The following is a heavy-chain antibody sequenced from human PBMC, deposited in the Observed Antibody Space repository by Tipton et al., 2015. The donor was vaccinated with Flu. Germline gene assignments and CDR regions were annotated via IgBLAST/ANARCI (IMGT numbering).Heavy chain of an antibody. D-gene: IGHD1-7*01. CDR3: ASFISEYNWNYGEGLDY. CDR1: GYSISSGYY. J-gene: IGHJ4*02. Sequence: LRLSCTVSGYSISSGYYWGWIRQPPGKGLEWIGSIYHSGSTYYNPTLKSRVTISVDTSKNQFSLKLSSVTAADTAEYYCASFISEYNWNYGEGLDYWGQGTLVTVSS. CDR2: IYHSGST. V-gene: IGHV4-38-2*02.